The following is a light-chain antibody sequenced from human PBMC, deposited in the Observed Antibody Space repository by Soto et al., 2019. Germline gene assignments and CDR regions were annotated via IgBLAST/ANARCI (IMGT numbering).Light chain of an antibody. Sequence: QSALTQPASVSGSPGQSITISCTGTSSDVGGYNYVSWYQQHPGKAPKLMIYDVSNRPSGVSNRFSGSKSGNTASLTISGLQAEDEADYYCSSYVGTNSYVFGTGTKLTVL. J-gene: IGLJ1*01. CDR3: SSYVGTNSYV. CDR1: SSDVGGYNY. V-gene: IGLV2-14*01. CDR2: DVS.